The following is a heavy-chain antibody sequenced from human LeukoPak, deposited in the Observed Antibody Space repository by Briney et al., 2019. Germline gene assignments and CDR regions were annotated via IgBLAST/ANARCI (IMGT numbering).Heavy chain of an antibody. CDR2: FDPEDGET. D-gene: IGHD4-17*01. CDR3: ATGDYGDYQGPRYYYYYGMDV. V-gene: IGHV1-24*01. CDR1: GYTLTELS. J-gene: IGHJ6*02. Sequence: ASMKVSCKVSGYTLTELSMHWVRQAPGKGLEWMGGFDPEDGETIYAQKFQGRVTMTEDTSTDTAYMELSSLRSEDTAVYYCATGDYGDYQGPRYYYYYGMDVWGQGTTVTVSS.